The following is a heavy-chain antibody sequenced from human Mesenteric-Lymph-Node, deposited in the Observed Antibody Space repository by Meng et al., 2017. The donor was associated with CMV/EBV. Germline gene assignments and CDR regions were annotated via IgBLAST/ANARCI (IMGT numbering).Heavy chain of an antibody. CDR2: IKQDGSEK. V-gene: IGHV3-7*01. CDR1: GFTFSRYW. CDR3: ARGFTWFDP. J-gene: IGHJ5*02. Sequence: SCAASGFTFSRYWMTWVRQAPGKGLEWVANIKQDGSEKYYVDSVKGRFTISRDNAKNSLYLQINSLRAEDTAVYYCARGFTWFDPWGQGTLVTVSS.